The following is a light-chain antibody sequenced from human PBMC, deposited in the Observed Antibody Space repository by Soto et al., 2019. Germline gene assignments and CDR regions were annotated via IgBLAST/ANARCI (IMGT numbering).Light chain of an antibody. CDR2: GAS. CDR3: QQYGGSPRT. J-gene: IGKJ1*01. V-gene: IGKV3-20*01. CDR1: ESVSNNY. Sequence: EIVFTQSPGTLSLSPGETATLSCRASESVSNNYLAWYQQRPGQAPRLLIYGASNRATGIPDRFSGSGSGTDFTLTISRLEPEDFAVYHCQQYGGSPRTFGQGTKVDIK.